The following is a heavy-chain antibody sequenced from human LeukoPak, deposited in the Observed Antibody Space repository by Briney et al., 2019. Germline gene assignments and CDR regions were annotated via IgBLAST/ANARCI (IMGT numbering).Heavy chain of an antibody. V-gene: IGHV4-34*01. D-gene: IGHD2-2*01. CDR3: ARTSRYCSSTSCAPLDY. CDR2: INHSGST. J-gene: IGHJ4*02. Sequence: PSETLSLTCAVYGGSFSGYYWSWIRQPPGKGLEWIGEINHSGSTNYNPSLKSRVTISVDTSKNQFSLKLSSVTAADTAVYYCARTSRYCSSTSCAPLDYWGQGTLDTVSS. CDR1: GGSFSGYY.